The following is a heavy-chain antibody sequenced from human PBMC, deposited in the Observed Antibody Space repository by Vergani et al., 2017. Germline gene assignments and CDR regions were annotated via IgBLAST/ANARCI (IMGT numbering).Heavy chain of an antibody. CDR1: GFIFSDYY. D-gene: IGHD2-2*02. J-gene: IGHJ4*02. CDR2: IRSKNDGGTA. V-gene: IGHV3-15*01. Sequence: VQLVESGGGLVKPGGSLRLSCVASGFIFSDYYMSWIRQAPGKGLEWIGRIRSKNDGGTADYAAPLKGRFTISRDDSKDSAFLLVNNLKTEDTAVYFCYTDYHDYWGQGTLVTVSS. CDR3: YTDYHDY.